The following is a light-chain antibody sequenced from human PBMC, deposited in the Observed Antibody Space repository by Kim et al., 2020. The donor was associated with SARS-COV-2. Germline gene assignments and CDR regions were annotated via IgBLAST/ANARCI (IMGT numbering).Light chain of an antibody. CDR1: HTNIASSC. J-gene: IGLJ2*01. CDR2: RNN. V-gene: IGLV1-47*01. CDR3: SAWDDSLRGIV. Sequence: GQRVTSFCSGDHTNIASSCVFWYQQLPPTAPKPLIYRNNQRPSGVPDRFSGSKSGTSASLAISGLRSEDEAHYFCSAWDDSLRGIVFGEGTQLTVL.